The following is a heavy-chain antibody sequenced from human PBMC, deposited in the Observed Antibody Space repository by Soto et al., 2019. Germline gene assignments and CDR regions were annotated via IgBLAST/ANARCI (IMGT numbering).Heavy chain of an antibody. CDR1: GASINDFY. D-gene: IGHD6-13*01. Sequence: SETRSRTCTVSGASINDFYWRWIRQTPGKGLEWVGFMYYSETTKYNPSLKGRVHMSLDTSKNQVSLHLKSVTAADTAVYYCARANSSTWYKLEYKWFDPWGQGTQVTVSS. CDR3: ARANSSTWYKLEYKWFDP. J-gene: IGHJ5*02. V-gene: IGHV4-59*01. CDR2: MYYSETT.